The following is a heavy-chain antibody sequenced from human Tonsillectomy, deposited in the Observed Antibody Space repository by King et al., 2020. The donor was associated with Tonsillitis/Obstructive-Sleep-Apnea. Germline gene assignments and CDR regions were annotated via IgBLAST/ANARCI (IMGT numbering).Heavy chain of an antibody. CDR1: GGSISSYY. J-gene: IGHJ6*03. CDR2: IFYSGRT. Sequence: QLQESGPGLVKPSETLSLTCTVSGGSISSYYWSWIRQPPGKGLEWIGYIFYSGRTNYNPSLKSRVTISVDTSKNQFSLTLSSVTAADTAVYYCAREHCSSTGCYGNYYYMDVWGKGTTVTVSS. D-gene: IGHD2-2*01. V-gene: IGHV4-59*01. CDR3: AREHCSSTGCYGNYYYMDV.